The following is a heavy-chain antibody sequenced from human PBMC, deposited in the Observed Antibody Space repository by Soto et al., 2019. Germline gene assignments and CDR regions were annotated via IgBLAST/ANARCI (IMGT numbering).Heavy chain of an antibody. CDR2: ISGSGGST. D-gene: IGHD3-16*02. CDR3: AKVNHDYVWGSYRYSSRGWFDP. CDR1: GFTFSSYA. Sequence: GGSLRLSCAASGFTFSSYAMSWVRQAPGKGLEWASAISGSGGSTYYADSVKGRFTISRDNSKNTLYLQMNSLRADDTAVYYCAKVNHDYVWGSYRYSSRGWFDPWGQGTLVTVSS. V-gene: IGHV3-23*01. J-gene: IGHJ5*02.